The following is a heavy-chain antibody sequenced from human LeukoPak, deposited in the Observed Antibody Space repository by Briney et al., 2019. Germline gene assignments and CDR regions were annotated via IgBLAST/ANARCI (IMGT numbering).Heavy chain of an antibody. D-gene: IGHD6-13*01. CDR2: INPNSGGT. Sequence: ASVKVSCKASGYTFTGYYMHWVRQTPGQGLEWMGWINPNSGGTNNAQKFQGRVTMTRDTSINTAYMELSRLRSDDTAVYYGARVESIAAAGYFDYWGQGRLVTVSS. J-gene: IGHJ4*02. CDR3: ARVESIAAAGYFDY. V-gene: IGHV1-2*02. CDR1: GYTFTGYY.